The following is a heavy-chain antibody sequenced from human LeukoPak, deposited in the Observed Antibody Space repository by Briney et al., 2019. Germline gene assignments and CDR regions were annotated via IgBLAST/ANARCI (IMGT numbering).Heavy chain of an antibody. CDR3: ARVRDSSGYQGFDY. CDR1: GYTFTGYY. Sequence: ASVKVSFKASGYTFTGYYMHWVRQAPGQGLEWMGRINPNSGGTNYAQKFQGRVTMTRDTSITTAYMEVSRLKSDATAVYYCARVRDSSGYQGFDYWGQGTLVTVSS. J-gene: IGHJ4*02. D-gene: IGHD3-22*01. CDR2: INPNSGGT. V-gene: IGHV1-2*06.